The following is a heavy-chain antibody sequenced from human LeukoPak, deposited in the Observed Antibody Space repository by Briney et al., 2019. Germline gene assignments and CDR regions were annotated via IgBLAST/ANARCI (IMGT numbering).Heavy chain of an antibody. CDR1: GGTFSSYA. CDR2: IIPIFGTA. Sequence: SVKVSCKASGGTFSSYAIGWVRQAPGQGLEWMGGIIPIFGTANYAQKFQGRVTITADESTSTAYMELSSLRSEDTAVYYCARGGYDILTGYYRYNWFDPWGQGTLVTVSS. CDR3: ARGGYDILTGYYRYNWFDP. V-gene: IGHV1-69*01. D-gene: IGHD3-9*01. J-gene: IGHJ5*02.